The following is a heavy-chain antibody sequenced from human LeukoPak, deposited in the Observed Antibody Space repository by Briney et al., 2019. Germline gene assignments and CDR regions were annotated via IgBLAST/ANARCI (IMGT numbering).Heavy chain of an antibody. D-gene: IGHD3-9*01. CDR3: ARVYDILTGTYYYMDV. Sequence: ASVKVSCKASGYTFTSYGISWVRQPPGQGLEWMGWISAYNGNTNYAQKLQGRVTMTTDTSTSTAYMELRSLRSDDTAVYYCARVYDILTGTYYYMDVWGKGTTVTISS. J-gene: IGHJ6*03. CDR1: GYTFTSYG. V-gene: IGHV1-18*01. CDR2: ISAYNGNT.